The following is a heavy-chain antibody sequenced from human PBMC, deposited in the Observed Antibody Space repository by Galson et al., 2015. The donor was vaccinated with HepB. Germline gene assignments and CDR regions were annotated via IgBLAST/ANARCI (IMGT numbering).Heavy chain of an antibody. CDR1: GFTFSSYG. CDR3: ARSLYDFWSGSGDYYYMDV. D-gene: IGHD3-3*01. J-gene: IGHJ6*03. CDR2: ISYDGSNK. Sequence: SLRLSCAASGFTFSSYGMHWVRQAPGKGLEWVAVISYDGSNKYYADSVKGRFTISRDNSKNTLYLQMNSLRAEDTAVYYCARSLYDFWSGSGDYYYMDVWGKGTTVTVSS. V-gene: IGHV3-30*03.